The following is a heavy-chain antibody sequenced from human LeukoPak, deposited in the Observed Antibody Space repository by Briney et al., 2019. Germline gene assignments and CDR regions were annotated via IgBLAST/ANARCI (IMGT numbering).Heavy chain of an antibody. CDR3: ATDGNFDL. D-gene: IGHD1-26*01. J-gene: IGHJ2*01. V-gene: IGHV4-30-4*02. CDR2: IYYSGSP. CDR1: GGSINSGDYY. Sequence: SETLSLTCTVSGGSINSGDYYWSWIRQPPGKGLEWIGYIYYSGSPYYNPSLRSRVTISVDTSKNQFSLKLSSVTAADTAVYYCATDGNFDLWGRGTLVTVSS.